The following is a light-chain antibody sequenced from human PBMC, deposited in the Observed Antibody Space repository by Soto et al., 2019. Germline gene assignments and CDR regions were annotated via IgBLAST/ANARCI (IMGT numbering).Light chain of an antibody. CDR3: RQYCSSPMYT. CDR2: GTA. J-gene: IGKJ2*01. CDR1: QSVSGSY. V-gene: IGKV3-20*01. Sequence: EIVLTQSPGTLSLSPGERATLSCRASQSVSGSYLAWYQHKPGQAPRLLIYGTASRATGIPDRFSGSASGTDFTLTISSLEPADFVVYYCRQYCSSPMYTFGQGTKL.